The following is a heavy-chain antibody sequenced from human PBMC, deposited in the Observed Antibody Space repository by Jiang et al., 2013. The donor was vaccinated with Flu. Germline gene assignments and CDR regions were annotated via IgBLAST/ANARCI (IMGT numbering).Heavy chain of an antibody. Sequence: GYYWSWIRQPPGKGLEWIGEINHSGSTNYNPSLKSRVTISVDTSKNQFSLKLSSVTAADTAVYYCARVYYDSSGYYSRAQVMDYWGQGTLVTVSS. CDR3: ARVYYDSSGYYSRAQVMDY. CDR2: INHSGST. D-gene: IGHD3-22*01. J-gene: IGHJ4*02. CDR1: GYY. V-gene: IGHV4-34*01.